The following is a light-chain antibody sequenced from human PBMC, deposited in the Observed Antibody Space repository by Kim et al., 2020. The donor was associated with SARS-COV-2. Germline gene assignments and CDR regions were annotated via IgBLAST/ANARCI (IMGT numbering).Light chain of an antibody. CDR1: QRISFY. J-gene: IGKJ1*01. CDR2: TAS. Sequence: DIQMTQSPSSLSASVGDRVTITCRAGQRISFYLDWYQQKPGKAPKLLIYTASSLRSGVPSRFSGSGSGTDFTLTISGLQPEDFAVYCCQQNYSSPTTFGQGTKVDIK. V-gene: IGKV1-39*01. CDR3: QQNYSSPTT.